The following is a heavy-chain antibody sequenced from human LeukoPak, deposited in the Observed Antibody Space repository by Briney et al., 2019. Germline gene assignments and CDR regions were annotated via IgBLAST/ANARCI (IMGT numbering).Heavy chain of an antibody. CDR3: ARDRTWNYFDY. D-gene: IGHD3-3*01. CDR2: ISNDGSRK. Sequence: GGSLRLSCAPSGFTFSRHGMHWVRQAPGKGLEWVAIISNDGSRKYYAHSVEGRFTISRDNSKNTLYLQMDSLRAEDTAVYYCARDRTWNYFDYWGQGTLVTVSS. CDR1: GFTFSRHG. V-gene: IGHV3-30*03. J-gene: IGHJ4*02.